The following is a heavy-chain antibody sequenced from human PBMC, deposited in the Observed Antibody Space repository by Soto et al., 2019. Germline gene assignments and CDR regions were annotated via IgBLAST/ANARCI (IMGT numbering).Heavy chain of an antibody. CDR1: GGTFSSYA. CDR3: ARGFGYCSSTTCYPTTYYYYGMDV. J-gene: IGHJ6*02. Sequence: SVKVSCKASGGTFSSYAISWVRQAPGQGLEWMGGIIPIFGATNYAQKFQGRVTITADESTSRAYMELSSLRSEDTAVFYCARGFGYCSSTTCYPTTYYYYGMDVWGQGTTVTVSS. V-gene: IGHV1-69*13. D-gene: IGHD2-2*03. CDR2: IIPIFGAT.